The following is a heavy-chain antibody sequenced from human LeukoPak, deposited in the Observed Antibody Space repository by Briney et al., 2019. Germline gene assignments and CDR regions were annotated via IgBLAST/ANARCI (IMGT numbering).Heavy chain of an antibody. J-gene: IGHJ5*02. D-gene: IGHD5-18*01. V-gene: IGHV3-30*03. Sequence: GRSLGLSCATSGLTFSSYGMHWVRQAPGKGLEWVAVISNDGINKHYADSVKGRFTISRDNSKNTLSLEMNDLRTEDTAVYYCAVGYSYGQSWGQGTLVTVSS. CDR3: AVGYSYGQS. CDR2: ISNDGINK. CDR1: GLTFSSYG.